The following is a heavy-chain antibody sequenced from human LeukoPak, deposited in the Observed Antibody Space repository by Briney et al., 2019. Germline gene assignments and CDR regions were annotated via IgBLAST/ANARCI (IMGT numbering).Heavy chain of an antibody. CDR3: AKDFATTGRYPHGSASA. V-gene: IGHV3-30*02. D-gene: IGHD3-10*01. J-gene: IGHJ4*02. CDR2: IRFDGSNK. CDR1: GFIFSNYG. Sequence: GGSLRLSCASSGFIFSNYGMQWVRQAPGKGLEWVTFIRFDGSNKFYADSVKGRFTISRDNPKNTLYLQMNSLRADDTAVYYCAKDFATTGRYPHGSASAWGQGTLVTVSS.